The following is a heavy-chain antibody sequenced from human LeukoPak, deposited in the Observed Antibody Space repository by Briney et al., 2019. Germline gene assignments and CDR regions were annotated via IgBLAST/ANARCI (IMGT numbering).Heavy chain of an antibody. J-gene: IGHJ5*02. D-gene: IGHD3-22*01. CDR1: GGTFSSYA. CDR3: ARDRRNYYDSSGVNWFDP. CDR2: IIPILGIA. V-gene: IGHV1-69*04. Sequence: GASVKVSCKASGGTFSSYAISWVRQAPGPGLEWMGRIIPILGIANYAQKFQGRVTITADRSTSTAYMELSSLRSEDTAVYYCARDRRNYYDSSGVNWFDPWGQGTLVTVSS.